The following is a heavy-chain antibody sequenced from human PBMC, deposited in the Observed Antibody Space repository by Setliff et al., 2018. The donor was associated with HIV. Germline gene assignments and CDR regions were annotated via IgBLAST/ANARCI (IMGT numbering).Heavy chain of an antibody. CDR2: IYWDDDV. Sequence: SGPTLVNPPQTLTLTCTVSGFSLGSSGVGVGWVRQPPGEGLEWLALIYWDDDVRYNPSLKSRLTITKDTSRNQVDLTVSNLDPVDTATYFCVHVSFYREFYFDAWGQGILVTVSS. V-gene: IGHV2-5*02. CDR1: GFSLGSSGVG. D-gene: IGHD3-16*02. J-gene: IGHJ4*01. CDR3: VHVSFYREFYFDA.